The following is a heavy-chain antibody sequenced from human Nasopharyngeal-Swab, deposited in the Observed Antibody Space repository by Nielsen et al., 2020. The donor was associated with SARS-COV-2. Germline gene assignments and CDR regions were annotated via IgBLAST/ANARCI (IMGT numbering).Heavy chain of an antibody. CDR1: GFTFSSFG. CDR3: ARCERFLESNDAFDL. V-gene: IGHV3-30*03. J-gene: IGHJ3*01. D-gene: IGHD3-3*01. CDR2: IAHDASNE. Sequence: GGSLRLSCAASGFTFSSFGMHWVRQAPGKGLEWVAFIAHDASNEYYGDSVKGRFSISRDSSKNTLYLQMNSLRSDDTAVYFCARCERFLESNDAFDLWGQGTLVAVSS.